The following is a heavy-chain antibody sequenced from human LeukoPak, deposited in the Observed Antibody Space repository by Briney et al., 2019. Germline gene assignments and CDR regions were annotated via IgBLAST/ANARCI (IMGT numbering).Heavy chain of an antibody. V-gene: IGHV3-30*02. CDR2: IRCDGSNK. D-gene: IGHD3-3*01. Sequence: PGGSLRLSCAASGFTFSSYSMNWVRQAPGKGLEWVAVIRCDGSNKYYADSVKGRFTISRDNSKNTLYLQMNSLRAEDTAVYYCAKDIYDFWSGYPSFAYWGQGPLVTVSS. J-gene: IGHJ4*02. CDR3: AKDIYDFWSGYPSFAY. CDR1: GFTFSSYS.